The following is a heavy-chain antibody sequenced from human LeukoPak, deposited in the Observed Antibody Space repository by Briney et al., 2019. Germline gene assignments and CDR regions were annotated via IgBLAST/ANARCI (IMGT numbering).Heavy chain of an antibody. V-gene: IGHV4-4*07. J-gene: IGHJ4*02. CDR2: IYTSGNT. CDR3: GKTDIYFNPIDY. D-gene: IGHD3-9*01. CDR1: GGSISGYY. Sequence: SETLSLTCTVSGGSISGYYWSWIRQPAGKELEWIGRIYTSGNTDYNPSLKGRVSMSVDTSKNQFSLKLSSVTAADTATYYCGKTDIYFNPIDYWGPGSLVTVSS.